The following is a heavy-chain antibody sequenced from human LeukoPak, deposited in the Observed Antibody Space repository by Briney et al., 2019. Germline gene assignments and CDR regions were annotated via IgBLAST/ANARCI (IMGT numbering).Heavy chain of an antibody. Sequence: PSQTLSLTCTVSGGSISSGSYYWSWIRQPAGKGLEWIGRIYTSGSTNYNPSLKSRVTIAVDTSKNPFSLKLSSVTAADTAVYYCASLYSGSSNYFDYWGQGTLVTVSS. D-gene: IGHD1-26*01. V-gene: IGHV4-61*02. CDR1: GGSISSGSYY. CDR3: ASLYSGSSNYFDY. CDR2: IYTSGST. J-gene: IGHJ4*02.